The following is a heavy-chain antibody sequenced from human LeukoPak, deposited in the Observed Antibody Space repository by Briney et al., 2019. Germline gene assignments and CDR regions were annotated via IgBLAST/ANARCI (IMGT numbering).Heavy chain of an antibody. V-gene: IGHV4-61*02. CDR2: IYTSGST. Sequence: PSQTLSLTCTVSGGSISSPSYYWSWIRQPAGKGLEWIGRIYTSGSTNYNPSLKSRVTISVDTSKNQFSLKLSSVTAADTAVYYCARDGRIAALGKAFDIWGQGTMVTVSS. CDR3: ARDGRIAALGKAFDI. CDR1: GGSISSPSYY. D-gene: IGHD6-6*01. J-gene: IGHJ3*02.